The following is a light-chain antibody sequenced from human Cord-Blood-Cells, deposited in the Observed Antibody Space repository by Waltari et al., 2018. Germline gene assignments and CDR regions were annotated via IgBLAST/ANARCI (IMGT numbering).Light chain of an antibody. CDR2: EGS. CDR3: CSYAGSSTFWV. V-gene: IGLV2-23*01. CDR1: SSDVGSYNL. J-gene: IGLJ3*02. Sequence: QSALTRPASVSGSPGQSITISCTGTSSDVGSYNLVSWYQQHPGKAPKLMIYEGSKRPLGVSNRFSGSKSGNTASLTISGLQAEDEADYYCCSYAGSSTFWVFGGGTKLTVL.